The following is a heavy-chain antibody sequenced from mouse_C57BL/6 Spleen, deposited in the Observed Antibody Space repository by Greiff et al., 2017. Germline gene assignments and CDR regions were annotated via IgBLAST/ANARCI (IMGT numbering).Heavy chain of an antibody. D-gene: IGHD1-1*01. Sequence: EVKLQESGPELVKPGASVKIPCKASGYTFTDYNMDWVKQSHGKSLEWIGDINPNNGGTIYNQKFKGKATLTVDKSSSTAYMELRSLTSEDTAVYYCARTPYYYGSSRYWYFDVWGTGTTVTVSS. J-gene: IGHJ1*03. CDR1: GYTFTDYN. CDR3: ARTPYYYGSSRYWYFDV. V-gene: IGHV1-18*01. CDR2: INPNNGGT.